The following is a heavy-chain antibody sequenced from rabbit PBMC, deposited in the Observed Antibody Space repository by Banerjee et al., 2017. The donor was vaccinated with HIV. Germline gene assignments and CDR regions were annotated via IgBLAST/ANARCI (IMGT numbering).Heavy chain of an antibody. Sequence: QLVESGGGLVTLGGSLKLSCKASGIDFSSYGVSWVRQAPGKGLEWIGYIDPVFGSTYYASWVNGRFTISSHNAQNTLYLQLNSLTAADTATYFCVRDIRPEITTTSIAGNLWGQGTLVTVS. CDR2: IDPVFGST. CDR3: VRDIRPEITTTSIAGNL. CDR1: GIDFSSYG. V-gene: IGHV1S7*01. D-gene: IGHD5-1*01. J-gene: IGHJ4*01.